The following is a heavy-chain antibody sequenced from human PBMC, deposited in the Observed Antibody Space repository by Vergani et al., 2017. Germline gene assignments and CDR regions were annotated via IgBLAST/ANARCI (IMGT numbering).Heavy chain of an antibody. J-gene: IGHJ6*03. Sequence: QVQLQQWGGGLLKPSETLSLTFVVNGGSFTSYHWTWIRQSPGEGLEWVGESDHTGRPDYNPSLKSRLTMSVDKSRNQFSLTLNSVTATDTAIYFCARVNTETNGHLYYYYYIDVWGQGTAVTVS. CDR2: SDHTGRP. CDR3: ARVNTETNGHLYYYYYIDV. CDR1: GGSFTSYH. D-gene: IGHD4-11*01. V-gene: IGHV4-34*01.